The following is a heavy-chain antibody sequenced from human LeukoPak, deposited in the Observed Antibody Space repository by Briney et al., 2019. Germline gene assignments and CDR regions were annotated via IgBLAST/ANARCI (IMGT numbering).Heavy chain of an antibody. J-gene: IGHJ5*02. CDR3: AREYYYDSSGTRLDP. Sequence: SETLSLTCAVYGDSFSGYYWSWIRQPPGKGLEWIAEINHRGTTHYNPSLKSRVTMSVDTSKNQFSLKLSSVTAADTAVYYCAREYYYDSSGTRLDPWGQGTLVTVSS. CDR2: INHRGTT. V-gene: IGHV4-34*01. D-gene: IGHD3-22*01. CDR1: GDSFSGYY.